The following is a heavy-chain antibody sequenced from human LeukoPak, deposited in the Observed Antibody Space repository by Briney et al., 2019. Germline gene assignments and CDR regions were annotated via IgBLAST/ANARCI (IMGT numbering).Heavy chain of an antibody. V-gene: IGHV5-51*01. CDR3: VKYYYDSSGYSPQDAFDI. CDR2: IYPGDSDT. J-gene: IGHJ3*02. D-gene: IGHD3-22*01. Sequence: GESLKISCKGSGYSFTSYWIGWVRQMPGKGLEWIGIIYPGDSDTRYSPSFQGQVTISADKSISTAYLRWSSLKASDTAMYYCVKYYYDSSGYSPQDAFDIWGQGTMVTVSS. CDR1: GYSFTSYW.